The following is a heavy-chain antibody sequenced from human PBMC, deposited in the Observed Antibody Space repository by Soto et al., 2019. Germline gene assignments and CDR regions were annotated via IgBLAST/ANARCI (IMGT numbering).Heavy chain of an antibody. J-gene: IGHJ5*02. V-gene: IGHV4-59*08. Sequence: PSETLSLTCTVSGGSFSPNYWAWIRQPPGKGLEWIGYIYYAGTTSYNPSLKSRVTITLETSKSQFSLRLTSVTASDTAVYYCARPNDILTGHTAPGWFDPWGQGTLVTVSS. CDR1: GGSFSPNY. CDR2: IYYAGTT. CDR3: ARPNDILTGHTAPGWFDP. D-gene: IGHD3-9*01.